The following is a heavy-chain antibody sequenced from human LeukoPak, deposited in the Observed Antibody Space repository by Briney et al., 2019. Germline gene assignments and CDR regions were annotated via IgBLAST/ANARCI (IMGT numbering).Heavy chain of an antibody. V-gene: IGHV3-23*01. CDR1: GFTFSSYA. J-gene: IGHJ4*02. Sequence: PGGSLRLSCAASGFTFSSYAMSWVRQAPGKGLEWVSAISGSGGSTYYADSVKGRFTISRDNAKNSLYLQMNSLRAEDTAVYYCAREMEDYFDYWGQGTLVTVSS. CDR3: AREMEDYFDY. D-gene: IGHD2-8*01. CDR2: ISGSGGST.